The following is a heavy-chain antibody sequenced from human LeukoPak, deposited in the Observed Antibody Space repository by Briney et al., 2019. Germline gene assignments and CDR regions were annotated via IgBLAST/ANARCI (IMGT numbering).Heavy chain of an antibody. V-gene: IGHV3-73*01. CDR2: IRSKANSYAT. J-gene: IGHJ5*02. Sequence: PGGSLRLSCAASGFTVSGSAMHWVRQASGKGLEWVGRIRSKANSYATAYAASVKGRFTISRDDSKNTAYLQMNSLKTEDTAVYYCTRHVARVVVPAARAGFDPWGQGTLVTVSS. CDR3: TRHVARVVVPAARAGFDP. CDR1: GFTVSGSA. D-gene: IGHD2-2*01.